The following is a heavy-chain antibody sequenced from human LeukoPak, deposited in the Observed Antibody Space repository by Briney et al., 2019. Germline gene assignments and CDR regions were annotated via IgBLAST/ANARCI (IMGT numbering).Heavy chain of an antibody. CDR2: IIPIFGTA. J-gene: IGHJ6*02. CDR3: ARTGDYTATPDYYYYGMDV. CDR1: GGTFSSYA. Sequence: ASVKVSCKASGGTFSSYAISWVRQAPGQGLEWMGGIIPIFGTANYAQKFQGRVTITADESTSTAYMELSSLRSEDTAVYYCARTGDYTATPDYYYYGMDVWGQGTTVTVSS. V-gene: IGHV1-69*13. D-gene: IGHD4-17*01.